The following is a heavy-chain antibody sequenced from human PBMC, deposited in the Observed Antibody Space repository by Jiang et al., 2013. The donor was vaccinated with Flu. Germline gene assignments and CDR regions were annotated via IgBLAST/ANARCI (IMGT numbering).Heavy chain of an antibody. CDR2: IKQDGSEK. CDR3: ARAYQPYYFDSSGYYLF. V-gene: IGHV3-7*03. J-gene: IGHJ4*02. CDR1: GFVFSTFW. D-gene: IGHD3-22*01. Sequence: VQLVESGGHLVQPGGSLRLSCAASGFVFSTFWMSWVRQAPGKGLEWVGNIKQDGSEKYYVDSVKGRFTISRDNAKNSLYLQMNSLRAEDTAVYYCARAYQPYYFDSSGYYLFRGQGTLVTVSS.